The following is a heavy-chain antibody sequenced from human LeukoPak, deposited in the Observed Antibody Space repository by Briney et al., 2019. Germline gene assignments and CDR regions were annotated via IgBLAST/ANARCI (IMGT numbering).Heavy chain of an antibody. Sequence: ASVKVSCKASGYTFTGYYKHWVRQAPGQGLEWMGWINPNSGGTNYAQKFQGRVTMTRDTSISTAYMELSRLRSDDTAVYYCARVSGDYGNNYYMDVWGKGTTVTVSS. CDR1: GYTFTGYY. V-gene: IGHV1-2*02. J-gene: IGHJ6*03. CDR3: ARVSGDYGNNYYMDV. D-gene: IGHD4-17*01. CDR2: INPNSGGT.